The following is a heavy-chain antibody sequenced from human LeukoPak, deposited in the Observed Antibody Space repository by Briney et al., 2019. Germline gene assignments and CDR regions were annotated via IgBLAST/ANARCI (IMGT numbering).Heavy chain of an antibody. J-gene: IGHJ4*02. CDR3: ARDPNVLGITPYYFDF. V-gene: IGHV3-21*01. D-gene: IGHD3-10*02. CDR1: GFTFSDYT. CDR2: ISSDSSYI. Sequence: GGSLRLSCAASGFTFSDYTMTWVRQAPGKGLEWVASISSDSSYIDYADSVKGRFTISRDNAKNSLFLKTDTLRGDDAGIYYCARDPNVLGITPYYFDFWGQGTLVTVSS.